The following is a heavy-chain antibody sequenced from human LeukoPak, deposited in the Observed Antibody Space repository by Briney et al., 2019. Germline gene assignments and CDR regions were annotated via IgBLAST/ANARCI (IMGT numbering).Heavy chain of an antibody. Sequence: SETLSLTCTVSGGSISSYFWSWVRQPPGKGLEWIGYIYYSGSTNYNPSLKSRVTISVDTSKNQFSLKLSSVTAADTAVYYCARGGDYVWGSYFDPWGQGTLVTVSS. CDR1: GGSISSYF. CDR2: IYYSGST. CDR3: ARGGDYVWGSYFDP. V-gene: IGHV4-59*01. J-gene: IGHJ5*02. D-gene: IGHD3-16*01.